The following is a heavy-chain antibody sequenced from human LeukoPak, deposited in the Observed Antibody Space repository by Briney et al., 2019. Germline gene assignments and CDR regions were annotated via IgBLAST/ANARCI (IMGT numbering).Heavy chain of an antibody. CDR2: IGQDGTTK. D-gene: IGHD3-3*01. J-gene: IGHJ3*01. Sequence: GGSLRLSCAASGFSFSNSGMHWVRQAPGKGLEWVAFIGQDGTTKYYVDSVRGRFTIPGDNPKKMAYLQMNNLRAEDTAIYYCVKDGEWTFDVWGQGTMVTVS. CDR3: VKDGEWTFDV. CDR1: GFSFSNSG. V-gene: IGHV3-30*02.